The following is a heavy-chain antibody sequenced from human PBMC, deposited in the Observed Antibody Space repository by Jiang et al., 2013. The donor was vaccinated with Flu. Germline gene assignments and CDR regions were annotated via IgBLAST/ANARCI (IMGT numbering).Heavy chain of an antibody. V-gene: IGHV1-58*01. CDR1: GFTFTSSA. D-gene: IGHD6-13*01. J-gene: IGHJ6*03. CDR2: IVVGSGNT. CDR3: AADSGGAAGDYYYYYYMDV. Sequence: EVKKPGTSVKVSCKASGFTFTSSAVQWVRQARGQRLEWIGWIVVGSGNTNYAQKFQERVTITRDMSTSTAYMELSSLRSEDTAVYYCAADSGGAAGDYYYYYYMDVWGKGTTVTVSS.